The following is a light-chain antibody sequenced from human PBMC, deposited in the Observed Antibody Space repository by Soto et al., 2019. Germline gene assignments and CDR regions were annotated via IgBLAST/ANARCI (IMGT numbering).Light chain of an antibody. V-gene: IGKV3-11*01. J-gene: IGKJ5*01. CDR3: QQRSNWPPIT. CDR2: GAS. Sequence: EIVMTQSPGTLSLSPGERANLSCRCSQSVTKSLAWYQQKPGQAPRLLIYGASSRATGIPDRFSGSGFGTDFTVTISSLEPEDFAVYYCQQRSNWPPITFGQGTRLEIK. CDR1: QSVTKS.